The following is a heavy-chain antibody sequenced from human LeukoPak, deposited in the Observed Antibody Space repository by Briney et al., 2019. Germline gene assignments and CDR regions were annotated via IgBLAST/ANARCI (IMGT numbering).Heavy chain of an antibody. D-gene: IGHD6-19*01. CDR1: GGSMSSSSYY. Sequence: SETLSLTCTVSGGSMSSSSYYWGWIRQPPGKGLEWIGSIYYSGNTYYNPSLKSRVTISVDTSKNQFSLKLSSVTAADTAVYYCARAAGYSSGWYSLGFAYWGQGTLVTVSS. J-gene: IGHJ4*02. CDR2: IYYSGNT. CDR3: ARAAGYSSGWYSLGFAY. V-gene: IGHV4-39*01.